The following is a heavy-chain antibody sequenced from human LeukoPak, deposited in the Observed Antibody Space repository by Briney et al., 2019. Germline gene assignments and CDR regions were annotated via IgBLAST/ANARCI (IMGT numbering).Heavy chain of an antibody. CDR1: GGTFSSYA. J-gene: IGHJ5*02. D-gene: IGHD2-15*01. V-gene: IGHV1-69*04. CDR3: ARPADFCSGGSCYGWFDP. Sequence: SVKVSCKASGGTFSSYAISWVRQAPGQGLEWMGRIIPILGIANYAQKFQGRVTITADKSTSTAYMELRSLRSDDTAVYYCARPADFCSGGSCYGWFDPWGQGTLVTVSS. CDR2: IIPILGIA.